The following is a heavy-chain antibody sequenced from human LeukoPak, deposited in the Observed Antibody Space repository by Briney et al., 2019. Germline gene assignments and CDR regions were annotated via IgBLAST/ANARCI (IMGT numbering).Heavy chain of an antibody. CDR1: GYTFTGYY. V-gene: IGHV1-2*02. CDR2: INPNSGGT. Sequence: ASVKVSCKASGYTFTGYYMHWVRQAPGQALEWMGWINPNSGGTNYAQKFQGRVTMTRDTSISTAYMELSRLRSDDTAVYYCASFDYYDSSGYYDGLSFDYWGQGTLVTVSS. CDR3: ASFDYYDSSGYYDGLSFDY. D-gene: IGHD3-22*01. J-gene: IGHJ4*02.